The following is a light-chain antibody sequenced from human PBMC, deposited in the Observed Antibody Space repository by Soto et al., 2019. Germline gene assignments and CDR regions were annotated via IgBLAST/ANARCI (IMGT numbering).Light chain of an antibody. Sequence: DIKMTQSPSSRSASVGDRVTITCRASQSISNYLQWYQQKPSQAPKLLVYAASSLHSGVPSRFSGSGSGTDFTLTISSLQPEDFATYYCLQTYTTLTWTFGQGTKVDIK. CDR2: AAS. CDR3: LQTYTTLTWT. V-gene: IGKV1-39*01. CDR1: QSISNY. J-gene: IGKJ1*01.